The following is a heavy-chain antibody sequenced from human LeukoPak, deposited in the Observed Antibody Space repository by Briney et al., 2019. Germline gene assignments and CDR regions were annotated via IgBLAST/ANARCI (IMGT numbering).Heavy chain of an antibody. D-gene: IGHD5-24*01. CDR2: IYYSGST. V-gene: IGHV4-59*01. CDR1: GGSISSYY. CDR3: AISVEMATYYFDY. J-gene: IGHJ4*02. Sequence: SSETLSLTCTVSGGSISSYYWSWIRQPPGKGLEWIGYIYYSGSTNYNPSLKSPVTISVDTSKNQFSLKLSSVTAADTAVYYCAISVEMATYYFDYWGQGTLVTVSS.